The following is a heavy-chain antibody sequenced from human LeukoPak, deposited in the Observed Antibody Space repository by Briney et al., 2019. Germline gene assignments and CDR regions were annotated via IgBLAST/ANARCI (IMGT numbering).Heavy chain of an antibody. CDR1: GFTFSNYA. V-gene: IGHV3-23*01. D-gene: IGHD1-26*01. CDR2: ISGSGGST. J-gene: IGHJ4*02. CDR3: AKASGSYFERSYFDY. Sequence: GGSLRLSCVASGFTFSNYAMSWVRQAPGKGLEWVSAISGSGGSTYYADSVKGRFTISRDNSKNTLYLQMNSLRAEDTAVYYCAKASGSYFERSYFDYWGQGTLVTVSS.